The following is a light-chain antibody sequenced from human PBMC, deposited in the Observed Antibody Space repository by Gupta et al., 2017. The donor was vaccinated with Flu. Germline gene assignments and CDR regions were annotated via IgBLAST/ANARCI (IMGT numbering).Light chain of an antibody. CDR1: HNVDHN. CDR3: QQYSKWPIT. V-gene: IGKV3D-15*01. J-gene: IGKJ4*01. Sequence: ETVMTPSPVTPAASPAERVTLSCKASHNVDHNVAWYQQEPGQAPSLLIFGASTRAADVPARFSGSGSGTDFTLTIDGLQSEDIAVYFCQQYSKWPITFGGGTTVDIK. CDR2: GAS.